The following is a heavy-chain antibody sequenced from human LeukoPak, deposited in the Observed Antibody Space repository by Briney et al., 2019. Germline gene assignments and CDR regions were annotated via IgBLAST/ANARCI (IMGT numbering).Heavy chain of an antibody. CDR2: ISAYNGNT. CDR3: ARVTPVAGGYDALDAFDI. Sequence: GASVKVSCKASGYTFTSYGISWVRQAPGQGLEWMGWISAYNGNTNYAQKLQGRVTMTTDTSTSTAYMELRSLRSDDTAVYYCARVTPVAGGYDALDAFDIWGQGTMVTVSS. CDR1: GYTFTSYG. J-gene: IGHJ3*02. V-gene: IGHV1-18*01. D-gene: IGHD5-12*01.